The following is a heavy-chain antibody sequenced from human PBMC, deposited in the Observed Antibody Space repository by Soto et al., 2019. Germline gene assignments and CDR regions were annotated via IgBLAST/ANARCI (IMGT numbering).Heavy chain of an antibody. CDR2: IKQDGSEK. V-gene: IGHV3-7*01. D-gene: IGHD2-15*01. CDR3: ASHGCSGGSCHFDY. CDR1: GFTFSSYW. J-gene: IGHJ4*02. Sequence: EVQLVESGGGLVQPGGSLRLSCAASGFTFSSYWMTWVRQAPGKGLGWVANIKQDGSEKYYVDSVKGRFTISRDNAKNSLYLQMNSLRAEDTAVYYCASHGCSGGSCHFDYWGQGNLVTVSS.